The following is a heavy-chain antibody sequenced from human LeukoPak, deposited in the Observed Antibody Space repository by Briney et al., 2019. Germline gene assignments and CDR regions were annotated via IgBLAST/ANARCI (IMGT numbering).Heavy chain of an antibody. CDR2: IYSGGST. CDR1: GFTVSSNY. D-gene: IGHD6-19*01. V-gene: IGHV3-53*01. J-gene: IGHJ4*02. CDR3: ARGLRYSSGWFYFDY. Sequence: GGSLRLSCAASGFTVSSNYMSWVRQAPGKGLEWVSFIYSGGSTYYADSVKGRFTISRDNSKNTLYLQMNSLRAEDTAVYYCARGLRYSSGWFYFDYWGQGTLVTVSS.